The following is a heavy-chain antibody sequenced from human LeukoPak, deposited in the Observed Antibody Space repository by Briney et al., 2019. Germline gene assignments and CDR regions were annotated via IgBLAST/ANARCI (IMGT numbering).Heavy chain of an antibody. J-gene: IGHJ4*02. Sequence: GGSLRFSCAASGFTFSNYWMSWVRQAPGKGLEWLANIKQDSREKYYVDSVKGRFTISRDNAKNSLYLQMNNLRAEDTAMYYCARKGELERRRSWDYWGQGTLVTVSS. CDR2: IKQDSREK. CDR1: GFTFSNYW. V-gene: IGHV3-7*03. CDR3: ARKGELERRRSWDY. D-gene: IGHD1-1*01.